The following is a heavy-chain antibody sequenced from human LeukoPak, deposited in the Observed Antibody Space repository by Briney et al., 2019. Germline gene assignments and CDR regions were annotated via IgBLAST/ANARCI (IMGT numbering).Heavy chain of an antibody. D-gene: IGHD3-16*02. J-gene: IGHJ4*02. CDR3: AKGLRSDF. CDR2: VNPNGKR. CDR1: GYIFTNYD. V-gene: IGHV1-8*01. Sequence: ASLRVSSKASGYIFTNYDINWVRQAAGQGLEWVGWVNPNGKRVYAQKFQGRVTLSTDSSINTAYMELTSLRSDDTAVYYCAKGLRSDFWGQGTLVSVSS.